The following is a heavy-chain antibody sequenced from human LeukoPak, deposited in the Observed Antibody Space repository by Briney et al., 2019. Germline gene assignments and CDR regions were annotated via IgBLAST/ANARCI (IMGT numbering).Heavy chain of an antibody. D-gene: IGHD3-16*02. CDR2: INPNSGGT. CDR1: GYTFTGYY. J-gene: IGHJ6*03. Sequence: ASVKVSCKASGYTFTGYYMHWVRQAPRQGLEWMGWINPNSGGTNYAQKFQGRVTMTRDTSISTAYMELSRLRSDDTAVYYCARAAEGVIVIGYYYMDVWGKGTTVTVSS. V-gene: IGHV1-2*02. CDR3: ARAAEGVIVIGYYYMDV.